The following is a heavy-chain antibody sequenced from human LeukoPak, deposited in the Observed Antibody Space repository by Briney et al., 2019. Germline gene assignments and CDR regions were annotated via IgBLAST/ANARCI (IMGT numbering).Heavy chain of an antibody. D-gene: IGHD2-21*02. CDR2: ISSSNNTI. CDR1: GFTFSSYS. Sequence: GGSLRLSCAASGFTFSSYSMNWVRQAPGKGLEWVSYISSSNNTIYHADSVKGRFTISRDNAKNSLYLQMNSLGDEDTAVYYCARSTYCGGDCYPALGYWGQGTPVTVSS. CDR3: ARSTYCGGDCYPALGY. V-gene: IGHV3-48*02. J-gene: IGHJ4*02.